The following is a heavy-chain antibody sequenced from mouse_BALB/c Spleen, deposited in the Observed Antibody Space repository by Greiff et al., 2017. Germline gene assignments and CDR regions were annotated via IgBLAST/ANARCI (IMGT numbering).Heavy chain of an antibody. CDR1: GYSFTGYY. D-gene: IGHD2-4*01. CDR3: ASGDYDGFAY. Sequence: VQLQQSGPELVKPGASVKISCKASGYSFTGYYMHWVKQSHVKSLEWIGRINPYNGATSYNQNFKDKASLTVDKSSSTAYMELHSLTSEDSAVYYCASGDYDGFAYWGQGTLVTVSA. J-gene: IGHJ3*01. CDR2: INPYNGAT. V-gene: IGHV1-31*01.